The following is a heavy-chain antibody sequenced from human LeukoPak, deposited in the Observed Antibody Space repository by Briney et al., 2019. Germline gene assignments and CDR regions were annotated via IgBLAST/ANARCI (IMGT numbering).Heavy chain of an antibody. Sequence: GGSLRLSCAASGFTFSAYSMNWVRQAPGKGLEWVSYISSSGSTIYYADSVKGRFTISRDNAKNSLYLQMNSLRAEDTAVYYCARVTSSSSTGSFDYWGQGTLVTVSS. CDR2: ISSSGSTI. CDR3: ARVTSSSSTGSFDY. D-gene: IGHD6-6*01. CDR1: GFTFSAYS. J-gene: IGHJ4*02. V-gene: IGHV3-48*04.